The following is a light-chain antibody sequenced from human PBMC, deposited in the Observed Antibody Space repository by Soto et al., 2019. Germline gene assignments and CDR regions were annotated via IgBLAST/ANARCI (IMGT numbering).Light chain of an antibody. Sequence: IQMTQSPSSLSASVGDRVTITCRASQTISSYLNWYQQKPGKAPKLLIYAASILQNGVPSRFSGSGSGTDFTLTISSLQPEDFASYYCQQSHSIPYTFGQGTKLEIK. V-gene: IGKV1-39*01. J-gene: IGKJ2*01. CDR2: AAS. CDR1: QTISSY. CDR3: QQSHSIPYT.